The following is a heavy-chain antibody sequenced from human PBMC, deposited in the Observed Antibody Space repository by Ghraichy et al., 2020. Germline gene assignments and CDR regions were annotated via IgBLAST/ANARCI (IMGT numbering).Heavy chain of an antibody. J-gene: IGHJ5*02. CDR3: ARAPEYSTSSGFIRFDP. CDR2: INHSGST. V-gene: IGHV4-34*01. D-gene: IGHD6-6*01. CDR1: GGSFSGYY. Sequence: SETLSLTCAVYGGSFSGYYWSWIRQPPGKGLEWIGEINHSGSTNYNPSLKSRVTISVDTSKNQFSLKLSSVTAADTAVYYCARAPEYSTSSGFIRFDPWGQGTLVTVSS.